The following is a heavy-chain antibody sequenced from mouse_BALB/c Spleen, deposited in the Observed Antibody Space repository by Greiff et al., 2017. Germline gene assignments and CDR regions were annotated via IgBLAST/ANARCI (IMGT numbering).Heavy chain of an antibody. CDR1: GFTFSSYA. V-gene: IGHV5-6-5*01. CDR2: ISSGGST. CDR3: AREPRDYYGSSHFDY. D-gene: IGHD1-1*01. J-gene: IGHJ2*01. Sequence: EVMLVESGGGLVKPGGSLKLSCAASGFTFSSYAMSWVRQTPEKRLEWVASISSGGSTYYPDSVKGRFTISRDNARNILYLQMSSLRSEDTAMYYCAREPRDYYGSSHFDYWGQGTTLTVSS.